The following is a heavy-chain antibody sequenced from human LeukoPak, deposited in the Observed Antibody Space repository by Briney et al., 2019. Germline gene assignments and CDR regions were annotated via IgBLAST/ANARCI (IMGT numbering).Heavy chain of an antibody. CDR3: ARGSSDLWTPYMDA. Sequence: GGSLRLSCAASGFSFNTYTMNWVRQAPGKGLEWVSSISSTSSYIYYANSVKGRFSISRDNAKNSLYLQMNSLRAEDTAAYYCARGSSDLWTPYMDAWGKGTTVTVSS. V-gene: IGHV3-21*01. CDR1: GFSFNTYT. J-gene: IGHJ6*03. CDR2: ISSTSSYI. D-gene: IGHD3-3*01.